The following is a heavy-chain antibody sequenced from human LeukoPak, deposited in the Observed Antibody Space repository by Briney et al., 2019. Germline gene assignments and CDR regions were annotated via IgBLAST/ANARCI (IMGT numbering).Heavy chain of an antibody. V-gene: IGHV3-30*02. CDR2: IRYDGSNK. CDR3: AKDGLVPAAIRAFDY. Sequence: GGSLRLSCAASGFTFSSYGVHWVRQAPGKGLEWVAFIRYDGSNKYYADSVKGRFTISRDNSKNTLYLQMNSLRAENTAVYYCAKDGLVPAAIRAFDYWGQGTLVTVSS. CDR1: GFTFSSYG. J-gene: IGHJ4*02. D-gene: IGHD2-2*02.